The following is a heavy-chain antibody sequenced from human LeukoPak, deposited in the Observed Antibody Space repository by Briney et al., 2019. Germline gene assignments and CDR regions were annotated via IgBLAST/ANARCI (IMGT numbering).Heavy chain of an antibody. CDR3: ARDPYHRLGPPLDL. J-gene: IGHJ5*02. V-gene: IGHV1-18*01. CDR1: GYTFVSSD. CDR2: ISTSNGDT. D-gene: IGHD1-14*01. Sequence: ASVKVSCKASGYTFVSSDITWVRQAPGQGLEWIGRISTSNGDTNYAAKLQGRVTMTTDTSTSTVYMELGSLTFDDTAVYFCARDPYHRLGPPLDLWGQGTLVTVSS.